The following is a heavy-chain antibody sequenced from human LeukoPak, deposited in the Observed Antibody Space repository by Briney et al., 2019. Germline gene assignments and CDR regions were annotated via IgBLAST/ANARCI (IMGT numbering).Heavy chain of an antibody. CDR1: GGSISSADYY. V-gene: IGHV4-30-4*01. D-gene: IGHD3-10*01. CDR2: IYYSGST. CDR3: ASLKRGSRMGRGAHTNRYFDL. Sequence: SQTLSLTCTVSGGSISSADYYWRWIRQPPGKGLERIGYIYYSGSTCYDPSLKSRVTISLDTSKNQFSLEVRAVSAADTAVYYCASLKRGSRMGRGAHTNRYFDLWGRGTLVTVSS. J-gene: IGHJ2*01.